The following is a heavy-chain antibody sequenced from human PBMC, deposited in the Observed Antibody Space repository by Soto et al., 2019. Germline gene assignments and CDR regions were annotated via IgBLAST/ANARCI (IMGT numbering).Heavy chain of an antibody. D-gene: IGHD3-16*01. CDR1: GFIFSSYE. V-gene: IGHV3-48*03. Sequence: PGGSLRLSCAASGFIFSSYEINWVRQAPGQGLEWVSYISSNGKTIYYANSVKGRFTISRDNGKNSLYLQMNSLRAEDTAVYYCARWSGGYWGQGTLVTVSS. CDR2: ISSNGKTI. CDR3: ARWSGGY. J-gene: IGHJ4*02.